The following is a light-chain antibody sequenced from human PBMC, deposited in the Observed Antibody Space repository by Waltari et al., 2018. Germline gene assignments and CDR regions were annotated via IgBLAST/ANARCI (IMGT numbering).Light chain of an antibody. CDR2: RND. CDR1: ASNLGTNV. J-gene: IGLJ3*02. V-gene: IGLV1-44*01. Sequence: QPVLTQPPSASGTPGHTVTISFSGGASNLGTNVVNWYQQLPGTAPKLVIYRNDLRPSGVPDRFSGSKSGTSASLAISGLQSEDEADYYCAAWDDSLNGRWVFGGGTKVTVL. CDR3: AAWDDSLNGRWV.